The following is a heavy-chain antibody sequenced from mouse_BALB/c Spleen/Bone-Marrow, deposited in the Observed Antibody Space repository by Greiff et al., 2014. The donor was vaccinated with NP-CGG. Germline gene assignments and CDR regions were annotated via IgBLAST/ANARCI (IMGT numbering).Heavy chain of an antibody. CDR2: ISNGGGSN. CDR3: ASHDGYRTWFAY. D-gene: IGHD2-3*01. CDR1: GFTFSDYY. J-gene: IGHJ3*01. Sequence: EVQLQQSGGGLVQPGGSLKLSCATSGFTFSDYYMYWVRQTPEKRLEWVAYISNGGGSNYYPDTVKGRFTISRDNAKNTLYLQMSLLKSEDTAMYYCASHDGYRTWFAYWGQGTLVTVSA. V-gene: IGHV5-12*02.